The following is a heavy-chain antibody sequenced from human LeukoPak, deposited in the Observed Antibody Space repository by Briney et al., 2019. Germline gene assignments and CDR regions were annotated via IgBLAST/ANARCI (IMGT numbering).Heavy chain of an antibody. J-gene: IGHJ1*01. CDR1: GFTFSSYE. CDR2: ISSSGSTI. D-gene: IGHD4-11*01. V-gene: IGHV3-48*03. Sequence: PGGSLRLSCAASGFTFSSYEMNWVRQAPGKGLKWVSYISSSGSTIYYADSVKGRFTISRDNAKTSLYLQMDSLRAEDTAVYYCARGGYDYSDYWYFQHWGQGSLVTVSS. CDR3: ARGGYDYSDYWYFQH.